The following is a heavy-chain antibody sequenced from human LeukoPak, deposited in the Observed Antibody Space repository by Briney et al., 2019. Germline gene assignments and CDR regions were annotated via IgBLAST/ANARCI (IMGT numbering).Heavy chain of an antibody. CDR3: AKGSAYPWGAFDI. D-gene: IGHD3-16*01. V-gene: IGHV3-23*01. CDR1: GFTFSTYA. Sequence: PGGSLRLSCVASGFTFSTYAMTWVRQAPGKGLQWVSGISTSGANTYYIDSVKGRFTIPRDNSKNTLYLQMNSLRAEDTAVYYCAKGSAYPWGAFDIWGLGTMVAVST. J-gene: IGHJ3*02. CDR2: ISTSGANT.